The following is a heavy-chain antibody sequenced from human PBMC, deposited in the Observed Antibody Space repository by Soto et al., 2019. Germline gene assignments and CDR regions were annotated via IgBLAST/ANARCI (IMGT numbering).Heavy chain of an antibody. V-gene: IGHV4-30-2*01. D-gene: IGHD5-12*01. CDR3: AAGGGLPRYY. Sequence: SETLSLTCAVSGGSISSGGYSWSWIRQPPGKGLEWIGYIYHSGSTCYNPSLKSRVTISVDRSKNQFSLKLSSVTAADTAVYYCAAGGGLPRYYWGQGTLVTVSS. J-gene: IGHJ4*02. CDR1: GGSISSGGYS. CDR2: IYHSGST.